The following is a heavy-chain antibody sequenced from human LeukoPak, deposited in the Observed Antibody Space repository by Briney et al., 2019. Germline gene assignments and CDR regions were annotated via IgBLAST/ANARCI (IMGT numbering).Heavy chain of an antibody. CDR1: GGTFSSYA. J-gene: IGHJ4*02. CDR2: IIPILGIA. CDR3: ARDLVRIGSIYEFSSRHYSPLDY. Sequence: ASVKVSCKASGGTFSSYAISWVRQAPGQGLEWMGRIIPILGIANYAQKFQGRVTITADKSTSTAYMELSSLRSEDTAVYYCARDLVRIGSIYEFSSRHYSPLDYWGQGTLVTVSS. V-gene: IGHV1-69*04. D-gene: IGHD6-13*01.